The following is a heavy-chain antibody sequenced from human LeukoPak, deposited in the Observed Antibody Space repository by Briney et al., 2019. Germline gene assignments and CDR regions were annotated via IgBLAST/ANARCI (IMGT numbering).Heavy chain of an antibody. V-gene: IGHV1-18*01. D-gene: IGHD6-13*01. CDR2: ISAYNGNT. J-gene: IGHJ3*02. CDR3: ARIRIAAAGANAFDI. CDR1: GYTFTSYG. Sequence: ASVKLSCKASGYTFTSYGISWVRQAPGQGLEWMGWISAYNGNTNYAQKLQGRVTMTTDTSTSTAYMELRSLRSDDTAVYYCARIRIAAAGANAFDIWGQGTMVTVSS.